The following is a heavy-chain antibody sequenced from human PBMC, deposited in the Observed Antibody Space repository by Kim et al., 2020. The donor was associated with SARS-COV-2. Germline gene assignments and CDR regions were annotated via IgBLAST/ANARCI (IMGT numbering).Heavy chain of an antibody. CDR1: GFTFHSYA. V-gene: IGHV3-23*01. D-gene: IGHD6-6*01. Sequence: GGSLRLSCAASGFTFHSYAMTWVRQAPEKGLEWVGSISGSGGSTYYAQSVKGRFDISRDNSKSTLYLQLNSLRAEDTGIYYCAKDPKRAVPQNWLDSWGQGTLVMVSP. CDR2: ISGSGGST. CDR3: AKDPKRAVPQNWLDS. J-gene: IGHJ5*01.